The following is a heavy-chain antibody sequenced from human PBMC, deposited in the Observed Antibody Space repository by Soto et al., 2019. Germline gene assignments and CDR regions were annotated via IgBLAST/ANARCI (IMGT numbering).Heavy chain of an antibody. J-gene: IGHJ6*02. D-gene: IGHD3-3*02. CDR2: IIPIFGTA. CDR1: GGTFSSYA. V-gene: IGHV1-69*01. Sequence: QVQLVQSGAEVKKPGSSVKVSCKASGGTFSSYAISWVRQAPGKGLEWMGGIIPIFGTATYAQKFQGRVMISADESTSTAYMELSSLGSQDTVVYYCARDRRNHFWSGYTQDPYYYYYGMDVWGQVTTVTVSS. CDR3: ARDRRNHFWSGYTQDPYYYYYGMDV.